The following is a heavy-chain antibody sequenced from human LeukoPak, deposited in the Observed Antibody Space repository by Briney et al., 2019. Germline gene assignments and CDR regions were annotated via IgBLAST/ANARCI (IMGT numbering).Heavy chain of an antibody. V-gene: IGHV4-61*02. CDR2: IYISGST. D-gene: IGHD2-2*01. J-gene: IGHJ6*03. Sequence: SQTLSLTCTVSGGSISSGSYYWSWIRQPAGKGLEWIGRIYISGSTSYNPSLKSRVTMSVDTSKNQFSLNLSSVTATDTAVYYCARVRGPSCSSASCYSYPYYYYYYYMDVWGKGTTVTVSS. CDR1: GGSISSGSYY. CDR3: ARVRGPSCSSASCYSYPYYYYYYYMDV.